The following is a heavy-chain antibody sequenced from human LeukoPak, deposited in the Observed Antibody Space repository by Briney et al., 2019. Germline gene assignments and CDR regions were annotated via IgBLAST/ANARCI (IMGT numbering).Heavy chain of an antibody. Sequence: ASVKVSCKASGGTFSSYAISWVRQAPGQGLEWMGGIIPIFGTANYAQKFQGRVTITADESTSTAYMELSSLRSEDTAVYYCARYLDCSSTSCYWENYYYGMDVWGQGTTVTVSS. V-gene: IGHV1-69*13. D-gene: IGHD2-2*01. CDR2: IIPIFGTA. CDR3: ARYLDCSSTSCYWENYYYGMDV. CDR1: GGTFSSYA. J-gene: IGHJ6*02.